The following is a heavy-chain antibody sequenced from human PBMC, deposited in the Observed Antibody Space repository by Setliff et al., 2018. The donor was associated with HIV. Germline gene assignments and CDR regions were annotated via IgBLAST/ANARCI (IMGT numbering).Heavy chain of an antibody. CDR2: IYHSGST. CDR3: VRGYCSSTTCYDDYYYMDV. D-gene: IGHD2-2*01. V-gene: IGHV4-4*02. J-gene: IGHJ6*03. Sequence: SETLSLTCAVSGGSISSNWWSWVRQSPGKGLEWIGEIYHSGSTHYNPSLKSRVTISVDTSKKQFFLKLSSVTAADTAVYYCVRGYCSSTTCYDDYYYMDVWGKGSTVTVSS. CDR1: GGSISSNW.